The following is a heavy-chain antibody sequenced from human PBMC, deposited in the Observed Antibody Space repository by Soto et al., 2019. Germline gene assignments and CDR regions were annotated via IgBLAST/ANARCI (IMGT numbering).Heavy chain of an antibody. CDR2: IHYSGSK. CDR3: ARIDRTAWYFDS. CDR1: GGSISSAGYY. D-gene: IGHD2-21*02. V-gene: IGHV4-31*03. Sequence: QVQLQESGPGLVKASQTLSLTCSVSGGSISSAGYYWSWVRQAPGEGLEWIGYIHYSGSKNYSPSLKGRLPMSVDTSREKFSLKLISVRDADTAVYYCARIDRTAWYFDSWGQGILVAVSS. J-gene: IGHJ4*02.